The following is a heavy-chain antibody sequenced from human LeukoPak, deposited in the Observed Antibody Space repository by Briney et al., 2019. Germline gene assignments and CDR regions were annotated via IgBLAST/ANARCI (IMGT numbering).Heavy chain of an antibody. CDR1: GGSISSSSHS. CDR3: ARYDVWGTYRAFDY. Sequence: SETLSFTCSVSGGSISSSSHSWGWIRQPPGKGLEWIGSIYYSGSTYYNPSLKSRITISVDTSKNHFSLKLTSVTAADTAVYYCARYDVWGTYRAFDYWGQGTLVTVSS. J-gene: IGHJ4*02. V-gene: IGHV4-39*02. CDR2: IYYSGST. D-gene: IGHD3-16*02.